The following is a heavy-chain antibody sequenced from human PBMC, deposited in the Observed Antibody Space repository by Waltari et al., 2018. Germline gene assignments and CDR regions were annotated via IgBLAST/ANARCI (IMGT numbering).Heavy chain of an antibody. CDR3: ARGARRTTVTTGWWYFDL. V-gene: IGHV3-74*01. CDR2: SNTDGSST. D-gene: IGHD4-17*01. CDR1: GFPYSVYW. Sequence: EVQLVEPGGGLVQPGGSLSLSCAAAGFPYSVYWMHWVRQAPGKGLVWVSRSNTDGSSTSYADSVKGRFTISKDNAKNTVYMQMNSLRAEDTAIYSCARGARRTTVTTGWWYFDLWGRGTLVTVSS. J-gene: IGHJ2*01.